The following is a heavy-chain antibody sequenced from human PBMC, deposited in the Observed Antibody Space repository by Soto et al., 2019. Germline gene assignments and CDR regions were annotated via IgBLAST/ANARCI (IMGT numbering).Heavy chain of an antibody. D-gene: IGHD3-22*01. CDR2: IYYIGST. CDR1: GGSIGSGDHY. Sequence: QVQLQESGPGLVKPSQTLSLTCTVSGGSIGSGDHYWSWIRQPPGKGLEWIGYIYYIGSTYYNPSLKSRVTISIDTSKNQFSLNLSSVTAADAAVYYCAIDSNSSGYYTYWGQGTLVTVSS. CDR3: AIDSNSSGYYTY. V-gene: IGHV4-30-4*01. J-gene: IGHJ4*02.